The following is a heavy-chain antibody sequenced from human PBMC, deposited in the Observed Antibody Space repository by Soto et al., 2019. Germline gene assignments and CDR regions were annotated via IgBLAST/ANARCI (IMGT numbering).Heavy chain of an antibody. D-gene: IGHD2-8*01. Sequence: SETLSLTCAVYGGSFSGYYWSWIRQPPGKGLEWIGEINHSGSTNYNPSLKSRVTISVDTSKNQFSLKLSSVTAADTAVYYCARGAGYCTNGVCYTSYYYYGMDVWGQGTTVTVSS. V-gene: IGHV4-34*01. CDR2: INHSGST. CDR3: ARGAGYCTNGVCYTSYYYYGMDV. J-gene: IGHJ6*02. CDR1: GGSFSGYY.